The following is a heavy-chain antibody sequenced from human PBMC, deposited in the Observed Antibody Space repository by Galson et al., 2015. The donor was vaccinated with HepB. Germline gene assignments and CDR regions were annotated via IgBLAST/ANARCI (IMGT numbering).Heavy chain of an antibody. CDR2: FDPEDGET. D-gene: IGHD2-15*01. CDR3: ARDHGAYCSGGSCSPPGFDY. J-gene: IGHJ4*02. Sequence: SVKVSCKVSGYTLTELSMHWVRQAPGKGLEWMGGFDPEDGETIYAQKFQGRVTMTEDTSTDTAYMELSSLRSEDTAVYYCARDHGAYCSGGSCSPPGFDYWGQGNLVTVSS. V-gene: IGHV1-24*01. CDR1: GYTLTELS.